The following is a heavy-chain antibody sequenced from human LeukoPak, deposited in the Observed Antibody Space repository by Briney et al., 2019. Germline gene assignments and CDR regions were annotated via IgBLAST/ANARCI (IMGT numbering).Heavy chain of an antibody. Sequence: GGSLRLSCAASGFTFSSYGMHWVRQAPGKGLEWVAVISYDGSNKYYADSVKGRFTISRDNSKNTLYLQMNSLRAEDTAVYYCAKDNGDFLIDCWGQGTLVTVSS. CDR2: ISYDGSNK. J-gene: IGHJ4*02. CDR1: GFTFSSYG. V-gene: IGHV3-30*18. D-gene: IGHD4-17*01. CDR3: AKDNGDFLIDC.